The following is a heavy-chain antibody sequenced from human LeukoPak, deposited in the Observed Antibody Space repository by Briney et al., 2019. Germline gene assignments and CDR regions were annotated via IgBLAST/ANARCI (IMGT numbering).Heavy chain of an antibody. CDR2: ISAYNGNT. D-gene: IGHD3-3*01. CDR1: GYTFTTYG. V-gene: IGHV1-18*01. Sequence: GASVKVSCKASGYTFTTYGISWVRQAPGQGLEWMGWISAYNGNTNHAQKLQGRVTMTTDTSTNTAYMELRSLRSDDTAVYFCARIKRPFGVFMGIWFDPWGQGTLVTVSS. J-gene: IGHJ5*02. CDR3: ARIKRPFGVFMGIWFDP.